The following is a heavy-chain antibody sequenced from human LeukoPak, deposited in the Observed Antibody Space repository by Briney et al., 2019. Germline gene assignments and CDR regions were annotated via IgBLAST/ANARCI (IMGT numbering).Heavy chain of an antibody. CDR1: GFIFSTYA. J-gene: IGHJ4*02. CDR2: ISKSSNSASTR. D-gene: IGHD1-26*01. V-gene: IGHV3-48*02. CDR3: ASLWELTSA. Sequence: TGGSLRLSCATSGFIFSTYALSWVRQAPGKGLEWVAYISKSSNSASTRYYADSVRGRFTISRDNSKNSVYLQMNSLTDEDTAVYYCASLWELTSARGQGTLVTVSS.